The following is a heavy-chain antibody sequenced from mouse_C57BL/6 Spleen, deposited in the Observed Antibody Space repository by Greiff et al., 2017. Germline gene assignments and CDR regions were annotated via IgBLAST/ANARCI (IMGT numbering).Heavy chain of an antibody. J-gene: IGHJ1*03. CDR1: GYTFTSYG. Sequence: VKLMESGAELARPGASVKLSCKASGYTFTSYGISWVKQRTGQGLEWIGEIYPRSGNTYYNEKFKGKATLTADKSSSTAYMELRSLTSEDSAVYFCSRRGLYGYDCYFDVWGTGPTVTVSS. CDR3: SRRGLYGYDCYFDV. V-gene: IGHV1-81*01. CDR2: IYPRSGNT. D-gene: IGHD2-2*01.